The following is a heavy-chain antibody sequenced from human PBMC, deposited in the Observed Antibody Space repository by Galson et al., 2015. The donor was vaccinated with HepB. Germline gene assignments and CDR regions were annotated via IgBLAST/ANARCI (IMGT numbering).Heavy chain of an antibody. CDR2: ICYRSKKWVN. CDR1: GYSVSGNSAA. J-gene: IGHJ4*02. Sequence: CAIAGYSVSGNSAAWNWIRQSPSSGGEWLGRICYRSKKWVNDYAVYVVSRITTNPDTSTNQFSLRLNSVTPEDTAVYYCARAFGGGGDCYSDGYSDSWGQGTLVTVSS. V-gene: IGHV6-1*01. D-gene: IGHD2-21*02. CDR3: ARAFGGGGDCYSDGYSDS.